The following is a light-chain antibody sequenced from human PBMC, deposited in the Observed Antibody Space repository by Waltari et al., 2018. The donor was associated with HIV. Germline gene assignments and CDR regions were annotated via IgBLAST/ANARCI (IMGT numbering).Light chain of an antibody. CDR3: SSYTRSSTHYV. Sequence: QSALTTTASVSGSPGQSLTISCTGTNSDVGGYNFVSWYQHHPGRAPKLIIYDVTNRPSGVSNRFSGSKSGNTASLTISGLQAEDEADYFCSSYTRSSTHYVFGTGTKVTVL. V-gene: IGLV2-14*03. CDR1: NSDVGGYNF. J-gene: IGLJ1*01. CDR2: DVT.